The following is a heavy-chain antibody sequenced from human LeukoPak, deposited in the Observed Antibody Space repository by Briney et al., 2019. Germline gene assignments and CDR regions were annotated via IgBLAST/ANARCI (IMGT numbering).Heavy chain of an antibody. Sequence: SSETLSLTCTVSGGSISSSSYYWGWIRQPPGKGREWIGSIFYSGSTYYNPSLKSRVTISVDTSKNQFSLKLSSVTAADTAVYYCARDHVELLGVAMGNFDYWGQGTLVTVSS. CDR3: ARDHVELLGVAMGNFDY. J-gene: IGHJ4*02. D-gene: IGHD3-3*01. V-gene: IGHV4-39*07. CDR1: GGSISSSSYY. CDR2: IFYSGST.